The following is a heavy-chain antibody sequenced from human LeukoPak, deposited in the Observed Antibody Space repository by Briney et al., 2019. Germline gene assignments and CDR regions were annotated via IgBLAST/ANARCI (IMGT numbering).Heavy chain of an antibody. CDR2: ISGSGGST. V-gene: IGHV3-23*01. J-gene: IGHJ3*02. D-gene: IGHD1-14*01. CDR3: AKGNGPGDDAFDI. CDR1: GFTFSSYA. Sequence: GGSLRLSCAASGFTFSSYAMSWVRQAPGKGLEWVSAISGSGGSTYYADSVKGRFTISRDNSKNTLHLQMNSLRAEDTAVYYCAKGNGPGDDAFDIWGQGTMVTVSS.